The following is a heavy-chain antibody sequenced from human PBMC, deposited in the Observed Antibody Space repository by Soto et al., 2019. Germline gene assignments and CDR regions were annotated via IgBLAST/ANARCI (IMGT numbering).Heavy chain of an antibody. CDR3: ARLREGYCSITSCYADYYYYMDV. J-gene: IGHJ6*03. CDR2: IYYSGGT. V-gene: IGHV4-59*08. D-gene: IGHD2-2*01. CDR1: GGSISSYY. Sequence: SETLSLTCTVSGGSISSYYWSWIRQPPGKGLEWIGYIYYSGGTNYNPSLKSRVTISVDTSENQFSLKLSSVTAADTAVYYCARLREGYCSITSCYADYYYYMDVWGKGTTVTVSS.